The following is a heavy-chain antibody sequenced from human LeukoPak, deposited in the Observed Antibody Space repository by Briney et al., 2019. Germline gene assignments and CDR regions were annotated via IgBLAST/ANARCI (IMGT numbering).Heavy chain of an antibody. V-gene: IGHV4-59*01. Sequence: SQTLSLTCTVSGGSLTNYYWSWIRQPPGKGLEWIGFIYYSGRTNYNPSFRSRVTISVDTSKNQFSLKMRYVIAADTAVYYCARDGSGSSNYDYNGMDVWGQGTTVTVSS. J-gene: IGHJ6*02. CDR2: IYYSGRT. CDR3: ARDGSGSSNYDYNGMDV. CDR1: GGSLTNYY. D-gene: IGHD3-10*01.